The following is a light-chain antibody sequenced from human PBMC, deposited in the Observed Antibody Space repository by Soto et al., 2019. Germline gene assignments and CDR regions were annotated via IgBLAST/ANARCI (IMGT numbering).Light chain of an antibody. Sequence: QTVVTQEPSFSVSPGGTVTLTRGLSSGSVSTNYYPSWYQQTPGQAPRTLIYSTNTRSSGVPDRFSGSILGNKAALTITGAQADDESDYYCVLYMGSGIWVFGGGTKLTVL. V-gene: IGLV8-61*01. CDR3: VLYMGSGIWV. CDR2: STN. J-gene: IGLJ3*02. CDR1: SGSVSTNYY.